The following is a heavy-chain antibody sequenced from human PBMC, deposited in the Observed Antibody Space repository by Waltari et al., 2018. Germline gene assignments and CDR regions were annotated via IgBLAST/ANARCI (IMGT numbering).Heavy chain of an antibody. CDR2: IIPIFGTA. D-gene: IGHD2-15*01. Sequence: QVQLVQSGAEVTKPGSSVKVSCKASGGTFSSYAISWVRQAPGPALEWMGGIIPIFGTANYAQKFQGRVTITADESTSTAYMELSSLRSEDTAVYYCARVVVAATPDRDWFDPWGQGTLVTVSS. CDR1: GGTFSSYA. V-gene: IGHV1-69*13. J-gene: IGHJ5*02. CDR3: ARVVVAATPDRDWFDP.